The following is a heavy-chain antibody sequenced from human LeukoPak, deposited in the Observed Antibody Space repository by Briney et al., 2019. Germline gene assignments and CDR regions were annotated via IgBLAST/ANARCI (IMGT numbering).Heavy chain of an antibody. CDR1: GFTFTNYA. D-gene: IGHD2-15*01. J-gene: IGHJ4*02. CDR2: MSGRGVST. Sequence: GGSLRLSRAASGFTFTNYAMSWVRQAPGKGLEWVSGMSGRGVSTYYADSVKGRFTISSDNSKNTLYLQMNSLRAEDTAIYYCAKDCNGGNCYIDYWGQGTLVTVAS. CDR3: AKDCNGGNCYIDY. V-gene: IGHV3-23*01.